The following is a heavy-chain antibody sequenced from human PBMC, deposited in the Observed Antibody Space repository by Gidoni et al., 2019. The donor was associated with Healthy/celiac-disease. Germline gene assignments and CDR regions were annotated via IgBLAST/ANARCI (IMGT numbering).Heavy chain of an antibody. CDR2: ISSSSSYI. Sequence: EVQLVESGGGLVKPGGSLRLSCAASGFTFSSYSMNWVRQAPGKGLGWVSSISSSSSYIYYADSVKGRFTISRDNAKNSLYLQMNSLRAEDTAVYYCARAGRGYSYGPGDYWGQGTLVTVSS. D-gene: IGHD5-18*01. CDR1: GFTFSSYS. V-gene: IGHV3-21*01. J-gene: IGHJ4*02. CDR3: ARAGRGYSYGPGDY.